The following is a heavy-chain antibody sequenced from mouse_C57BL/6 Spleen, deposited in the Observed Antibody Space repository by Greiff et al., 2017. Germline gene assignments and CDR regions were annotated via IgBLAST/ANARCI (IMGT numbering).Heavy chain of an antibody. CDR3: ARDSLYDYDMDY. CDR2: ISYDGSN. V-gene: IGHV3-6*01. D-gene: IGHD2-4*01. J-gene: IGHJ4*01. CDR1: GYSITSGYY. Sequence: VQLKESGPGLVKPSQSLSLTCSVTGYSITSGYYWNWIRQFPGNKLEWMGYISYDGSNNYNPSLKNRISITRDTSKNQFFLKLNSVTTEDTATYYCARDSLYDYDMDYWGQGTSVTVSS.